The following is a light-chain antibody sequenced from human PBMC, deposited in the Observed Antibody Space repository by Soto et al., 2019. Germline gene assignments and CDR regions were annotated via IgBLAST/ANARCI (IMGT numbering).Light chain of an antibody. V-gene: IGKV3-11*01. CDR3: QQRSNWPVT. J-gene: IGKJ4*01. CDR1: QSVSSY. Sequence: EIVLTQSPATLPLSPGERATLSCRASQSVSSYLTWYQQKPGQAPRLLIYDASKRATGIPARFSGSGSGADFTLNISSLEPEDFAVYFCQQRSNWPVTFGRGTKVEIK. CDR2: DAS.